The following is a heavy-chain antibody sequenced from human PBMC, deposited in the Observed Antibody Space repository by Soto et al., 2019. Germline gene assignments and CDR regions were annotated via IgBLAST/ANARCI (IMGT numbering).Heavy chain of an antibody. CDR2: IIPMFGTA. J-gene: IGHJ4*02. V-gene: IGHV1-69*13. Sequence: SVKVSCKTSGGTFSSYAISWVRQAPGQGLDWMGGIIPMFGTANYAQKFQGRVTITADQSTSTAYMELSSLRSEDTAVNYCARDGSAAGTCGNNRFDYWGQGTLVTVSS. CDR1: GGTFSSYA. D-gene: IGHD6-13*01. CDR3: ARDGSAAGTCGNNRFDY.